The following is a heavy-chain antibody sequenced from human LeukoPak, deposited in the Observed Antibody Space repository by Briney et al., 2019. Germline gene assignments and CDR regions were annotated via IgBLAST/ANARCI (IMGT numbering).Heavy chain of an antibody. D-gene: IGHD3-16*01. CDR3: ARDRGYYFDY. V-gene: IGHV3-7*01. CDR2: IKQDGSEK. CDR1: GFTFSSYW. J-gene: IGHJ4*02. Sequence: GGSLRLSCAASGFTFSSYWISWVRQAPGKGLEWVANIKQDGSEKYYVDSVKGRFTISRDNAKNSLYLQMNSLRAEDTAVYYCARDRGYYFDYWGQGTLVTVSS.